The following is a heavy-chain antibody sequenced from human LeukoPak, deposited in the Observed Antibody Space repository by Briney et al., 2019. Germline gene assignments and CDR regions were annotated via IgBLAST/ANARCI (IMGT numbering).Heavy chain of an antibody. V-gene: IGHV1-18*01. CDR1: GYTFTSYG. CDR3: ARDPFIVGATRGAFDI. CDR2: ISAYNGNT. J-gene: IGHJ3*02. D-gene: IGHD1-26*01. Sequence: GASVKVSCKASGYTFTSYGISWVRQAPGQGLEWMGWISAYNGNTNYAQKLQGRVTMTTDTSTSTAYMELRSLRSDDTAAYYCARDPFIVGATRGAFDIWGQGTMVTVSS.